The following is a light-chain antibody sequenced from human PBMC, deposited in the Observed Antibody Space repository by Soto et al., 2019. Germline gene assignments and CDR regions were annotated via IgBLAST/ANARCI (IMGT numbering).Light chain of an antibody. CDR1: ESVTDY. V-gene: IGKV3-20*01. J-gene: IGKJ1*01. Sequence: EILLTQSPSTLPLSPGERGTLSCRASESVTDYLAWYQQKPGQAPRLLVYDVSNRAAGIPDRFSGSGSGTDFTLTISRLESEDFAVYHCQQYGNSPTFGQGAKVDIK. CDR3: QQYGNSPT. CDR2: DVS.